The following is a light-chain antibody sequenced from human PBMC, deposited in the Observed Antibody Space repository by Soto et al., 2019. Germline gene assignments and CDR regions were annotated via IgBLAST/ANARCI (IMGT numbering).Light chain of an antibody. V-gene: IGKV3-15*01. J-gene: IGKJ2*01. Sequence: EIVVTQSPATLSVSPGDRATLSCRASQNVGINLSWYQQKPGQAPRLLIYGKSPRATGIPARFSGIGSGTEFTLAISSLQSEDFALYYCLQYNDWPYTFGQGTKLEIK. CDR2: GKS. CDR3: LQYNDWPYT. CDR1: QNVGIN.